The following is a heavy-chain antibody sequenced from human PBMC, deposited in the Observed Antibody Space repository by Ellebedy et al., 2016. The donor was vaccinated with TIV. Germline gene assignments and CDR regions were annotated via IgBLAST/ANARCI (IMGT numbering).Heavy chain of an antibody. CDR1: GFTFHTYG. CDR3: ARAGVEYCGGSSCYYMDV. D-gene: IGHD2-15*01. Sequence: GGSLRLXXAASGFTFHTYGMHWVRQAPGKGLEWAAVTRYDGTNNYYPDSVKGRFTISRDNSKNTLYLQMNSLRTEDTAVYYCARAGVEYCGGSSCYYMDVWGKGTTVTASS. J-gene: IGHJ6*03. CDR2: TRYDGTNN. V-gene: IGHV3-33*01.